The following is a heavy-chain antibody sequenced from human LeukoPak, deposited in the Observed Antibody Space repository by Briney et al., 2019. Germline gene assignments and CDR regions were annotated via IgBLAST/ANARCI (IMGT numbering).Heavy chain of an antibody. CDR2: INGDGRSI. J-gene: IGHJ4*02. V-gene: IGHV3-74*01. Sequence: GSLRLSCVASGFTFSSYWMHWVRQAPGKGLVWVSRINGDGRSISYADSVKGRFTISRDNAKNTLYLQMNSLRAEDTALYYCARDQLYCTGGYCYFDSWGQGTLVTVSS. D-gene: IGHD2-8*02. CDR3: ARDQLYCTGGYCYFDS. CDR1: GFTFSSYW.